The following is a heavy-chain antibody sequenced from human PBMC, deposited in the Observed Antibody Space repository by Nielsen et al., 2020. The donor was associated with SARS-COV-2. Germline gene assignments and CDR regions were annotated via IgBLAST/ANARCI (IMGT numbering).Heavy chain of an antibody. V-gene: IGHV1-3*01. D-gene: IGHD1-26*01. CDR3: ARERSREYGIDV. Sequence: VSVKVSCKASGYIFTGYTIHWVRQAPGQRLEWMGWINAGNGNTKYSQKFQGRVTFTRDTSASTAYMELSSLRFEDTAVYYCARERSREYGIDVWGQGTTVTVSS. CDR1: GYIFTGYT. J-gene: IGHJ6*02. CDR2: INAGNGNT.